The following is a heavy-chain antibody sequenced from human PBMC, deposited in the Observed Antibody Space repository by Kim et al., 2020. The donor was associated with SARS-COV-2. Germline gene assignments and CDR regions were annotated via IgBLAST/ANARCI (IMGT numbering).Heavy chain of an antibody. V-gene: IGHV1-58*02. Sequence: SVKVSCKASGFTFTSSAMQWVRQARGQRLEWIGWIVVGSGNTNYAQKFQERVTITRDMSTSTAYMELSSLRSEDTAVYYCAAGSTVTTVPMNWFDPWGQGTLVTVSS. D-gene: IGHD4-4*01. CDR3: AAGSTVTTVPMNWFDP. CDR2: IVVGSGNT. J-gene: IGHJ5*02. CDR1: GFTFTSSA.